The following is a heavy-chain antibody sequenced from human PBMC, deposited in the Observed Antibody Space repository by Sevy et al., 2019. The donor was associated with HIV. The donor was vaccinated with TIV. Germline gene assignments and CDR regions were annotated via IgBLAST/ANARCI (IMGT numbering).Heavy chain of an antibody. CDR2: ISSSSSTI. J-gene: IGHJ5*02. Sequence: GGSLRLSCAASGFTFSSYSMNWVRQAPGKGLEWVSYISSSSSTIYYADSVKGRFTISRDNAKNSLYLQMNSLRDEDTAVYYCARDRGYCSGGSCYSNWFDPWGQRTLVTVSS. D-gene: IGHD2-15*01. CDR1: GFTFSSYS. CDR3: ARDRGYCSGGSCYSNWFDP. V-gene: IGHV3-48*02.